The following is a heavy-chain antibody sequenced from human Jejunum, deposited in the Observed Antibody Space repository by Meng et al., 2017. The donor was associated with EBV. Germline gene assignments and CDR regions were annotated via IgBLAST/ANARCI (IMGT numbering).Heavy chain of an antibody. CDR2: IDHSGTT. CDR3: GSNGVIGPRDGVDP. Sequence: QVQLQESGPGLVKPSGTLSPTCTVSGGSISSSNWWSWVRQPPGKGLEWIGEIDHSGTTNYNPSLKSRVTISVDNSKNQFSLKLTSVTAADTAVYYCGSNGVIGPRDGVDPWGQGTLVTVSS. V-gene: IGHV4-4*02. D-gene: IGHD2-21*01. J-gene: IGHJ5*02. CDR1: GGSISSSNW.